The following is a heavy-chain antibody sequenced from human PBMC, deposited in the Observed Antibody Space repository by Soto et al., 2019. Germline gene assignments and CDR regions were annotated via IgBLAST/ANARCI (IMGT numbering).Heavy chain of an antibody. Sequence: GSGPTLVNPTQTLTLTCTFSGFSLSTSGMCVSWIRQPPGKALEWLARIDWDDDKYYSTSLKTRLTISKDTSKNQVVLTMTNMDPVDTATYYCARIGVSTSLGYYYGMDVWGQGTTVTVSS. CDR1: GFSLSTSGMC. D-gene: IGHD2-2*01. CDR2: IDWDDDK. CDR3: ARIGVSTSLGYYYGMDV. J-gene: IGHJ6*02. V-gene: IGHV2-70*11.